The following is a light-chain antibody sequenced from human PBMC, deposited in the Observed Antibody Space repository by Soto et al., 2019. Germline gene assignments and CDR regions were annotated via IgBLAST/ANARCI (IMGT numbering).Light chain of an antibody. Sequence: EIVLTQSPGTLSLSPGERATLSCRASQSVSSSFLAWFQQKPGQAPRLLIYGASSRATGIPDRFSGRGSGTDFTLTISRLEPEDFAVYYCQQYSSSPITFGQGTRLEIK. CDR3: QQYSSSPIT. V-gene: IGKV3-20*01. J-gene: IGKJ5*01. CDR1: QSVSSSF. CDR2: GAS.